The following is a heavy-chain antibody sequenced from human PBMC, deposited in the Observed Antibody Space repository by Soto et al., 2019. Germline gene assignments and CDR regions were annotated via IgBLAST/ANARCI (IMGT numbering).Heavy chain of an antibody. Sequence: SQTLSLTCVISGDSVSSNSAAWNWIRQSPSRGLEWLGRTYYRSRWYNDYAVSVRSRITVNADTSKNKISLHLNSVTPEDTAFYFCASPSREAAIVGATTGDYWGQGTLVTVSS. D-gene: IGHD1-26*01. V-gene: IGHV6-1*01. J-gene: IGHJ4*02. CDR2: TYYRSRWYN. CDR1: GDSVSSNSAA. CDR3: ASPSREAAIVGATTGDY.